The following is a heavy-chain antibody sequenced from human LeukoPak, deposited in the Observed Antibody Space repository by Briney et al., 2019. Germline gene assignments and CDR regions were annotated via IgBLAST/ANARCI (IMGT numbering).Heavy chain of an antibody. CDR2: IYHSGST. V-gene: IGHV4-38-2*01. Sequence: SETLSLTCAVSGYSISSGYYWGWIRQPPGKGLEWIGSIYHSGSTYCNPSLKSRVTISVDTSKNQFSLKLSSVTAADTAVYYCARRPIPADDWFDPWGQGTLVTVSS. D-gene: IGHD2-2*01. CDR3: ARRPIPADDWFDP. J-gene: IGHJ5*02. CDR1: GYSISSGYY.